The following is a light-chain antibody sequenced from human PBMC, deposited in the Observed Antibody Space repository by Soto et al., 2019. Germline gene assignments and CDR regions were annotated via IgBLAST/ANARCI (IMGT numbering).Light chain of an antibody. CDR2: DVS. J-gene: IGLJ1*01. CDR1: SSDGGSYNY. V-gene: IGLV2-14*01. Sequence: QSVLTQPASVSGSPGQSITISCTGTSSDGGSYNYVSWYRQHPGKAPKLMIYDVSNRPSWLSNLLPASKSGNTASLTVPGLKAEDEAAYYCGSYTTSYNHVFGTGTKVTGL. CDR3: GSYTTSYNHV.